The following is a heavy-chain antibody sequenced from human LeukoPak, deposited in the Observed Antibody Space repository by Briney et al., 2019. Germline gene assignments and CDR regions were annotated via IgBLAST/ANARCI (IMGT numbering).Heavy chain of an antibody. CDR2: ISGSGGST. CDR3: AKNAAYDFWSGYPNRNWFDP. D-gene: IGHD3-3*01. V-gene: IGHV3-23*01. Sequence: GGSLRLSCAASGFTFSSYAMSWVRQAPGKGLVWVSAISGSGGSTYYADSVKGRFTISRDNSKNTLYLQMNSLRAEDTAVYYCAKNAAYDFWSGYPNRNWFDPWGQGTLVTVSS. CDR1: GFTFSSYA. J-gene: IGHJ5*02.